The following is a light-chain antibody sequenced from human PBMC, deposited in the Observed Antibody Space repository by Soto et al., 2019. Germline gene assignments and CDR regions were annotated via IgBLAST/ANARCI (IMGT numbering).Light chain of an antibody. CDR2: EVS. CDR3: SLYSSSSPWV. V-gene: IGLV2-18*01. Sequence: QSALTQPPSVSGSPGQSVTISCTGTSSDVGIYNRVSWYQQTPGTAPKLMIYEVSNRPSGVPDRFSGSKSGNTASLTISGLQAEDEADYYCSLYSSSSPWVFGGGTKLTVL. CDR1: SSDVGIYNR. J-gene: IGLJ3*02.